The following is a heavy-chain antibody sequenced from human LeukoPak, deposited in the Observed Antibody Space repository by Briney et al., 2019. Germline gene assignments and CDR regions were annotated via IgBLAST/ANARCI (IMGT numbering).Heavy chain of an antibody. Sequence: GGSLRLSCAASGMTFRSHWMNWLRQAPGKGLEWVAKISQDGSATGYLDSVKGRFTVSRDNAKNSLYLQMNSLRAEDTAVYYCARGQTTVTNWGQGTLVTVSS. CDR1: GMTFRSHW. V-gene: IGHV3-7*03. D-gene: IGHD4-17*01. CDR3: ARGQTTVTN. J-gene: IGHJ4*02. CDR2: ISQDGSAT.